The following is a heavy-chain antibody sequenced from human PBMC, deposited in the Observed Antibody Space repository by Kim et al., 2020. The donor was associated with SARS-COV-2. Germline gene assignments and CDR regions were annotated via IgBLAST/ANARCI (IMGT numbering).Heavy chain of an antibody. CDR3: AKYGGVVYSSSFFDI. Sequence: ASVKGRFTISRDNSKNTLYLQMNSLRADDTAVYYCAKYGGVVYSSSFFDIWGQGTMVTVSS. V-gene: IGHV3-23*01. J-gene: IGHJ3*02. D-gene: IGHD6-6*01.